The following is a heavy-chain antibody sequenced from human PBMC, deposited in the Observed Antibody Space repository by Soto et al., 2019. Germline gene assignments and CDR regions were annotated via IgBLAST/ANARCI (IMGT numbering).Heavy chain of an antibody. CDR2: INHSGST. J-gene: IGHJ6*02. Sequence: SETLSLTCAVYGGSFSGYYWSWIRQPPGKGLEWIGEINHSGSTNYNPSLKSRDTKSVNTTKNQFSMKLSSVTAADTAVYYCAIGGSPDLLWFGELLYSYYYGMDVWGQGTTVT. CDR3: AIGGSPDLLWFGELLYSYYYGMDV. CDR1: GGSFSGYY. D-gene: IGHD3-10*01. V-gene: IGHV4-34*01.